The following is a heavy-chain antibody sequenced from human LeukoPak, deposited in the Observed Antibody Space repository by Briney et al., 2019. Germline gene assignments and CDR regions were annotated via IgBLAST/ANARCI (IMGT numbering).Heavy chain of an antibody. CDR2: IANDGRDK. D-gene: IGHD6-13*01. Sequence: GRSLRLSCAASGFTFSSHGMHWVRQAPGKGLEWVAVIANDGRDKKYADSVKGRFTISRDNSKNTLYLQMNSLGAEDTAVYYCAKDGRVAAAAYYFDYWGQGTLATVSS. V-gene: IGHV3-30*18. J-gene: IGHJ4*02. CDR3: AKDGRVAAAAYYFDY. CDR1: GFTFSSHG.